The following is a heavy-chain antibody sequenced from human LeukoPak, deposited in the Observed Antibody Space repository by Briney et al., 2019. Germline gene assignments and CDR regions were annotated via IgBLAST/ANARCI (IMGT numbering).Heavy chain of an antibody. Sequence: SETLSLICTVSGGSISSYYWSWIRQPPGKGLEWIGEINHSGSTNYNPSLKSRVTISVDTSKNQFSLKLSSVTAADTAVYYCANSLRFLEWLPIHWGQGTLVTVSS. V-gene: IGHV4-34*01. D-gene: IGHD3-3*01. CDR3: ANSLRFLEWLPIH. CDR1: GGSISSYY. CDR2: INHSGST. J-gene: IGHJ4*02.